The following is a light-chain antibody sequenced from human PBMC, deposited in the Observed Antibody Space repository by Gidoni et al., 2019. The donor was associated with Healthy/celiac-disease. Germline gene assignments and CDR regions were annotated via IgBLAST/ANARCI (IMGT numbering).Light chain of an antibody. J-gene: IGKJ2*04. CDR3: QQSYSTSCS. Sequence: DIQMTQSPSSLSASVGDRVTITCRASQSISSYLNWYQQKPGKAPKLLIYAASSLQSGVPSRLSGSGSGTDFTLTISSLQPEDFATYYCQQSYSTSCSFGQGTKLEIK. CDR2: AAS. CDR1: QSISSY. V-gene: IGKV1-39*01.